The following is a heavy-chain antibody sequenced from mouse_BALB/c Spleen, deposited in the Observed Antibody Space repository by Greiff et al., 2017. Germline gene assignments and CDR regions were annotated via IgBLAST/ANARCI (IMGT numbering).Heavy chain of an antibody. CDR2: IWAGGST. J-gene: IGHJ4*01. D-gene: IGHD2-5*01. Sequence: VKLVESGPGLVAPSQSLSITCTVSGFSLTSYGVHWVRQPPGKGLEWLGVIWAGGSTNYNSALMSRLSISKDNSKSQVFLKMNSLQTDDTAMYYCARGYYSNRYAMDYWGQGTSVTVSS. CDR1: GFSLTSYG. V-gene: IGHV2-9*02. CDR3: ARGYYSNRYAMDY.